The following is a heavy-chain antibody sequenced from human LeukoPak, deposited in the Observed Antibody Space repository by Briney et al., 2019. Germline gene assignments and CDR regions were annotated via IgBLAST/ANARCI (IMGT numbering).Heavy chain of an antibody. CDR3: ASLYGSGSYYTPDYYYMDV. D-gene: IGHD3-10*01. CDR1: GFTFSSYG. V-gene: IGHV3-30*02. CDR2: IRYDGSNK. J-gene: IGHJ6*03. Sequence: GGSLRLSCAASGFTFSSYGMHWVRQAPGKGLEWVAFIRYDGSNKYYADSVKGRFTISRDNSKNTLYLQMNSLRAEDTAVYYCASLYGSGSYYTPDYYYMDVWGKGTTVTVSS.